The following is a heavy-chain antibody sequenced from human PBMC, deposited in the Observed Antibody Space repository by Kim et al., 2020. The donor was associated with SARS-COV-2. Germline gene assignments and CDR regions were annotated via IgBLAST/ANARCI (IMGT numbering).Heavy chain of an antibody. D-gene: IGHD3-9*01. Sequence: DSVKGRFTISRDNAKNSLYLQMNSLRAEDTALYYCAKDIDILTGYYAFDIWGQGTMVTVSS. CDR3: AKDIDILTGYYAFDI. V-gene: IGHV3-9*01. J-gene: IGHJ3*02.